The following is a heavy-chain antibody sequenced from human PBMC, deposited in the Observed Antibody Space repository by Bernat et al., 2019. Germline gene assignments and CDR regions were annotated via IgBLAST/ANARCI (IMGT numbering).Heavy chain of an antibody. CDR3: ARVVGANYFAY. J-gene: IGHJ4*02. D-gene: IGHD1-26*01. Sequence: QLQLQESGPGLVRPSETLSLTCTVSGGSIISRSYYWRWIRQPPGKGLEWIGTIYYSGSTYYHPSLKSRVTITVDTSKNQFSLTLSSVTAEETAVYSCARVVGANYFAYRGQGALVTVSS. CDR2: IYYSGST. V-gene: IGHV4-39*01. CDR1: GGSIISRSYY.